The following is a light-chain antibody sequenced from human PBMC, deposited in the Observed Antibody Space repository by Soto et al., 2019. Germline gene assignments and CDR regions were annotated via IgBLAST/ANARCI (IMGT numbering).Light chain of an antibody. Sequence: EIVLTQSPGTLSLSPGERATLSCRASQSVRSNYLAWYQQKPGQAPRLLIYGASSRATGIPDRFSGSGSGTDVTLTIGSLEPEDFAVCYCQRYGGSPPGALTFGGGNKVEIK. V-gene: IGKV3-20*01. J-gene: IGKJ4*02. CDR3: QRYGGSPPGALT. CDR1: QSVRSNY. CDR2: GAS.